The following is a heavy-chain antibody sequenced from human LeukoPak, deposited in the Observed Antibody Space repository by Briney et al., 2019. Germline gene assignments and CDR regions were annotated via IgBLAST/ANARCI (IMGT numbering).Heavy chain of an antibody. CDR1: GFTFSNAW. D-gene: IGHD3-3*01. V-gene: IGHV3-15*01. CDR2: IKSKSVGGTI. CDR3: STGGYYFDY. Sequence: GSLRLSCAASGFTFSNAWMNWVRQAPGSGLEWVGRIKSKSVGGTIDYAAPVKGRFTISRDDSKNTVYLQMNSLKTDDTGVYYCSTGGYYFDYWGQGTLVTVSS. J-gene: IGHJ4*02.